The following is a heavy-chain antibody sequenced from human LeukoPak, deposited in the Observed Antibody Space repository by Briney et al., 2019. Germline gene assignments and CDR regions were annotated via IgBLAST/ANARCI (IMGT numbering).Heavy chain of an antibody. J-gene: IGHJ4*02. CDR3: ARYREGLLWFGELLWGFDY. V-gene: IGHV3-21*01. CDR1: GFTFSSYS. Sequence: KPGGSLRLSYAASGFTFSSYSMNWVRQAPGKGLEWVSSISSSSSYIYYADSVKGRFTISRDNAKNSLYLQMNSLRADDTAVYYCARYREGLLWFGELLWGFDYWGQGTLVTVSS. D-gene: IGHD3-10*01. CDR2: ISSSSSYI.